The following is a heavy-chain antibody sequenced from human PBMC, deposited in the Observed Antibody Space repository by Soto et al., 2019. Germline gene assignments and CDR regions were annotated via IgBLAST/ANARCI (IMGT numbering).Heavy chain of an antibody. J-gene: IGHJ4*02. Sequence: KTSETLSLTCTVSGDSLSSGGHYWSWIRQHPGKGLEWIGHIYDSANTYYSPSLRSRVTISADMSKNQFSLNLRSVTAADTAVYYCARVDHRGYFAILTDYWGQGALVTVSS. CDR3: ARVDHRGYFAILTDY. D-gene: IGHD3-9*01. V-gene: IGHV4-31*03. CDR2: IYDSANT. CDR1: GDSLSSGGHY.